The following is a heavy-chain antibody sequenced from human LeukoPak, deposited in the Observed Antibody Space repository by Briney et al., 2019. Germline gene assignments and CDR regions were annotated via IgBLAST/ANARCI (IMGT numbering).Heavy chain of an antibody. J-gene: IGHJ6*02. CDR1: GGTFSSYA. CDR2: IIPILGIA. V-gene: IGHV1-69*04. CDR3: ARDQEEDGIDV. Sequence: SSVKVSCKASGGTFSSYAISWVRQAPGQGLEWMGRIIPILGIANYAQKFQGRVTITADKSTSTAYMELSSLRSEDTAVYYCARDQEEDGIDVWGQGTTVTVSS.